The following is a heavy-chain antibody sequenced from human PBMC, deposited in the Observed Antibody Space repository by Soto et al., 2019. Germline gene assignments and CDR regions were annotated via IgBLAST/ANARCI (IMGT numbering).Heavy chain of an antibody. V-gene: IGHV3-72*01. D-gene: IGHD3-10*01. J-gene: IGHJ4*02. CDR2: IRNRPNSCTT. Sequence: TGGSLRLSCAASGFTFGDHYMDWVRQAPGKGLEWVGRIRNRPNSCTTQYAASVKGRFAVLRDDSENLAYLQMNDLKTEDTAVYYCVRDSGRGFYFDYWGQGAQVTVSS. CDR3: VRDSGRGFYFDY. CDR1: GFTFGDHY.